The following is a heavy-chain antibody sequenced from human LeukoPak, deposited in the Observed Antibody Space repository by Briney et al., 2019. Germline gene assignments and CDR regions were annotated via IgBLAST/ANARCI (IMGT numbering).Heavy chain of an antibody. D-gene: IGHD3-22*01. Sequence: GESLKISCRGSGYTFDTYWVGWVRQMPGKGLEWMGIIYPGDSDTRYSPSFQGQVTISADKSISTAYLQWSSLKASDTAMYYCARLRRHYYDSSGYTSGDYYYYMDVWGKGTTVTISS. J-gene: IGHJ6*03. CDR1: GYTFDTYW. CDR3: ARLRRHYYDSSGYTSGDYYYYMDV. V-gene: IGHV5-51*01. CDR2: IYPGDSDT.